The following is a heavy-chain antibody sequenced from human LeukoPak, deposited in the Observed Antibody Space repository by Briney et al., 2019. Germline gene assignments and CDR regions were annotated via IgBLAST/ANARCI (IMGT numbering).Heavy chain of an antibody. CDR2: IKQDGSEK. J-gene: IGHJ4*02. CDR1: GFTFSSYW. Sequence: GGSLRLSCAASGFTFSSYWMSWVRQAPGKGLEWVANIKQDGSEKYYVDSVKGRFTISRDNAKNSLYLQMNSLRAEDTAVYYCATQHTTYYDILTGAKGRFWFDYWGQGTLVTVSS. D-gene: IGHD3-9*01. V-gene: IGHV3-7*01. CDR3: ATQHTTYYDILTGAKGRFWFDY.